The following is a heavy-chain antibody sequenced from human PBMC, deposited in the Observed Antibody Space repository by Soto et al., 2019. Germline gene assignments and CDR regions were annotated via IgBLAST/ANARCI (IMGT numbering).Heavy chain of an antibody. D-gene: IGHD3-3*01. V-gene: IGHV3-33*08. CDR3: ARGARFLEWLSSFDY. CDR1: GFTFSSYG. Sequence: GGSLRLSCAASGFTFSSYGMHWVRQAPGKGLEWVAVIWYDGSNKYYADSVKGRFTISRDNSKNTLYLQMNSLRAEDTAVYYCARGARFLEWLSSFDYWGQGTLVTVSS. J-gene: IGHJ4*02. CDR2: IWYDGSNK.